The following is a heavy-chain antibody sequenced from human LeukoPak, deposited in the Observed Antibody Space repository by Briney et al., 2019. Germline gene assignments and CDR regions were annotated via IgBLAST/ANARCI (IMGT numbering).Heavy chain of an antibody. J-gene: IGHJ4*02. CDR2: IYSDGTT. D-gene: IGHD2-15*01. CDR3: SRRLPFDY. Sequence: GGSLRLSCAASGFTVSSHYMSWVRQAPGKGLEWVSVIYSDGTTYYADSVKGRFTISRDNSKNTLYLQMSSLSAEDTAVYYCSRRLPFDYWGQGTLVTVSS. CDR1: GFTVSSHY. V-gene: IGHV3-53*05.